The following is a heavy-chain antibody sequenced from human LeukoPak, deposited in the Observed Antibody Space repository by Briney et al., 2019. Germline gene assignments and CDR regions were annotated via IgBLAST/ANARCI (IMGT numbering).Heavy chain of an antibody. CDR3: TLIYY. Sequence: GGSLRPSCTASGFNFSDAWMTWVRQAPGKGREWVGRIKGKTAGGTTDYAAPVKGRFTISRDDSQNTLYLQMNSLTAEDTSLYNCTLIYYWGQGTLVTVSS. J-gene: IGHJ4*02. V-gene: IGHV3-15*01. CDR2: IKGKTAGGTT. CDR1: GFNFSDAW.